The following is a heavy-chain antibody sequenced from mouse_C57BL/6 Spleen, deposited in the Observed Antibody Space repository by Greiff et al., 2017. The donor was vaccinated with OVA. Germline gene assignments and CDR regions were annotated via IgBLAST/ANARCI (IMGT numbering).Heavy chain of an antibody. CDR1: GYTFTSYW. CDR3: ARGGFITTVVARGNFDV. Sequence: QVQLQQPGAELVRPGSSVKLSCKASGYTFTSYWMHWVKQRPIQGLEWIGNIDPSDSETHYNQKFKDKATLTVDKSSSTAYMQRSSLTSEDSAVYYCARGGFITTVVARGNFDVWGTGTTVTVSS. V-gene: IGHV1-52*01. CDR2: IDPSDSET. J-gene: IGHJ1*03. D-gene: IGHD1-1*01.